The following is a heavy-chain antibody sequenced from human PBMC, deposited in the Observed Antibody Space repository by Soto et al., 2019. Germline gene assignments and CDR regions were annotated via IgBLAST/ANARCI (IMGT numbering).Heavy chain of an antibody. Sequence: GSLRLSCAASGFTFSSYSMNWVRQAPGKGLERVSYISSSSSTIYYADSVKGRFTISRDNAKNSLYLQMNSLRAEDTSVYYCAREGHYYYYGMDVWGQGTTVTVSS. CDR1: GFTFSSYS. CDR3: AREGHYYYYGMDV. V-gene: IGHV3-48*01. CDR2: ISSSSSTI. J-gene: IGHJ6*02.